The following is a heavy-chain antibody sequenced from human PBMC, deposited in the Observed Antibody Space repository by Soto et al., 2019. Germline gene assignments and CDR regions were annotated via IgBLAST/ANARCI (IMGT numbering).Heavy chain of an antibody. D-gene: IGHD6-19*01. CDR1: GYSFTSYW. CDR3: ARSSTSIAVAATGWFDP. CDR2: IEPRYSYT. J-gene: IGHJ5*02. V-gene: IGHV5-10-1*01. Sequence: GDSLKISGNASGYSFTSYWISWVRQMPGKGLEWMGRIEPRYSYTTYSPSFQGHVTISADKSISTAYLQWSSLKASDTAMYYCARSSTSIAVAATGWFDPWGQGTLVTLSS.